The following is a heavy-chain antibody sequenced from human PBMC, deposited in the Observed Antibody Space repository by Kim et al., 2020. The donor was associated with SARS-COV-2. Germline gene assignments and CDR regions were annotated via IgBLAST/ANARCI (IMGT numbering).Heavy chain of an antibody. CDR2: IYYSGST. J-gene: IGHJ4*02. CDR3: ARFRQSVVPAAMYFDY. CDR1: GGSISSGDYY. Sequence: SETLSLTCTVSGGSISSGDYYWSWIRQPPGKGLEWIGYIYYSGSTYYNPSLKSRVTISVDTSKNQFSLKLSSVTAADTAVYYCARFRQSVVPAAMYFDYWSQGTLVTVST. V-gene: IGHV4-30-4*01. D-gene: IGHD2-2*01.